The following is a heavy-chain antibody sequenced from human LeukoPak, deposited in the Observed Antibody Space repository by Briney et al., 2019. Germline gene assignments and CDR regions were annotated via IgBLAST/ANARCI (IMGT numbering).Heavy chain of an antibody. D-gene: IGHD2-21*01. CDR2: IWYDGSNK. CDR1: GSTFSSYG. J-gene: IGHJ6*03. Sequence: GRSLRLSCAASGSTFSSYGMHWVRQAPGKGLEWVAVIWYDGSNKYYADSVKGRFTISRDNSKNTLYLQMNSLRAEDTAVYYCAKGPFPYYYMDVWGKGTTVTVSS. V-gene: IGHV3-33*06. CDR3: AKGPFPYYYMDV.